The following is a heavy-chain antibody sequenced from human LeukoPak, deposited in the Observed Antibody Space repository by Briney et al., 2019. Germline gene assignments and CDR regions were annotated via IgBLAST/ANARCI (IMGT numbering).Heavy chain of an antibody. CDR3: TKRSRGYYDY. CDR1: GFTVSTDN. V-gene: IGHV3-66*02. Sequence: PGGSLRLSCAASGFTVSTDNMSWVRQVPGKGLEWVSVVYSGNDGTNYADSVRGRFTISRDDSKNMVYLQMNNLRLEDAAVYYCTKRSRGYYDYWGQGTRVTVSS. CDR2: VYSGNDGT. J-gene: IGHJ4*02. D-gene: IGHD3-10*01.